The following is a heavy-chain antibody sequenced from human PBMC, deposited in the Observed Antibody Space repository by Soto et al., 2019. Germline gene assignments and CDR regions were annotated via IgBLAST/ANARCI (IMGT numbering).Heavy chain of an antibody. CDR2: INHSGST. D-gene: IGHD2-2*01. CDR1: GGSFSGYY. V-gene: IGHV4-34*01. CDR3: ARDRGYCSSTSCYSLYYFDY. J-gene: IGHJ4*02. Sequence: QVQLQQWGAGLLKPSETLSLTCAVYGGSFSGYYWSWIRQPPGKGLEWIGEINHSGSTNYNPSLKSRVTISVDTSKNQFSLKLGSVTAADTAVYYCARDRGYCSSTSCYSLYYFDYWGQGTLVTVSS.